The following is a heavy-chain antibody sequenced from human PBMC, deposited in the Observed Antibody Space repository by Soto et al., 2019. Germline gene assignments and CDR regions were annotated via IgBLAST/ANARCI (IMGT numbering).Heavy chain of an antibody. Sequence: PGESLKISCKGSGYSFTSYWISWVRQMPGKGLEWMGRIDPSDSYTNYSPSFQGHVTISADKSISTAYLQWSSLKASDTAMYYCARHRWMGTARIVVVPAAISAHTGFDPWGQGTLVTVSS. CDR2: IDPSDSYT. J-gene: IGHJ5*02. D-gene: IGHD2-2*01. CDR3: ARHRWMGTARIVVVPAAISAHTGFDP. CDR1: GYSFTSYW. V-gene: IGHV5-10-1*01.